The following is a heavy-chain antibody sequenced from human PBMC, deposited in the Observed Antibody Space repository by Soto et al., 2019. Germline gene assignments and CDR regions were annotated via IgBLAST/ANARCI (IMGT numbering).Heavy chain of an antibody. Sequence: ASVKVSFKASGYTFTSYGISWLRQAPGQGLEWMGWISAYNGNTNYAQKLQGRVTMTTDTSTSTAYMELRSLRSDDTAVYYCARGGTYYYDSSGYRNFDYWGQGTLVTVSS. V-gene: IGHV1-18*04. CDR2: ISAYNGNT. CDR3: ARGGTYYYDSSGYRNFDY. D-gene: IGHD3-22*01. J-gene: IGHJ4*02. CDR1: GYTFTSYG.